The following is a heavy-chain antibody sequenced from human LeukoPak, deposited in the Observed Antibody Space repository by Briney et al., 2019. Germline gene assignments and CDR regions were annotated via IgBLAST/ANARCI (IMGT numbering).Heavy chain of an antibody. CDR3: AKEWQLLDY. Sequence: PGGSLRLSCAASGFTFSSHGMHWVRQAPGKGLEWVAVISYDGSNKYYADSVKGRFTISRDNSKNTLYLQMNSLRAEDTAVYYCAKEWQLLDYWGQGTLVTVSS. CDR1: GFTFSSHG. D-gene: IGHD2-15*01. V-gene: IGHV3-30*18. J-gene: IGHJ4*02. CDR2: ISYDGSNK.